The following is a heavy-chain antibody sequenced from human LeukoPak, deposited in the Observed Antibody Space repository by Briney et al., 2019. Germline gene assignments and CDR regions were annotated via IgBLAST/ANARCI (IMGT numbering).Heavy chain of an antibody. CDR1: GFTFSSYG. CDR2: ISYDGSKK. J-gene: IGHJ4*02. V-gene: IGHV3-30*03. D-gene: IGHD1-1*01. Sequence: GGSLRLSCAASGFTFSSYGMHWVHQAPGKGLEWVAVISYDGSKKYYADSVKGRFTISRDNSKNTLYLQMNSLRAEDTAVYYCARSDYNWNGGYFDYWGQGTLVTVSS. CDR3: ARSDYNWNGGYFDY.